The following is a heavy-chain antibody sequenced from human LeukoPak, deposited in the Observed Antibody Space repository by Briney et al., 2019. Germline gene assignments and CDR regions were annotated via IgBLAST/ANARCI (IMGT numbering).Heavy chain of an antibody. CDR2: ITVASGNT. J-gene: IGHJ4*02. CDR1: GYTFITSS. V-gene: IGHV1-3*01. Sequence: GASVKLSCKPLGYTFITSSIYWVRQAPGQRLEWLGWITVASGNTRYSENLQGRVTLTRDTSANTAYMELRNLKSEDTAVYYCVGGSLGFWGQGTLVTVSP. CDR3: VGGSLGF.